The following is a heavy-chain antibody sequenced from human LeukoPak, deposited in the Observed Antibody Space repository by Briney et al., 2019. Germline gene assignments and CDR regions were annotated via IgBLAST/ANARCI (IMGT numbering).Heavy chain of an antibody. Sequence: PSGTLSLTCAVSGGSISSRNWWSWVRQPPGKGLEWIAEIHHSGSTNYNPSLKSRVTISVDKSKNQFSLKLSSVTAADTAVYYCASQGRYCSGGSCYPDDYWGQGTLVTVSS. CDR2: IHHSGST. V-gene: IGHV4-4*02. D-gene: IGHD2-15*01. CDR1: GGSISSRNW. J-gene: IGHJ4*02. CDR3: ASQGRYCSGGSCYPDDY.